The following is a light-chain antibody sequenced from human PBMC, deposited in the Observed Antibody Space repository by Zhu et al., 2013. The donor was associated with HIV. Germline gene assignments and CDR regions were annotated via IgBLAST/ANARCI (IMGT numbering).Light chain of an antibody. CDR1: QSVSSSY. CDR2: GAS. J-gene: IGKJ1*01. Sequence: EVVLTQSPGTLSLSPGERATLSCRASQSVSSSYLAWYQQKPGQAPRLLIYGASSRATGIPDRFSGSESGTDFTFTISSLQPEDFATYYCHQTYLTPWTFGQGTKVEVK. V-gene: IGKV3-20*01. CDR3: HQTYLTPWT.